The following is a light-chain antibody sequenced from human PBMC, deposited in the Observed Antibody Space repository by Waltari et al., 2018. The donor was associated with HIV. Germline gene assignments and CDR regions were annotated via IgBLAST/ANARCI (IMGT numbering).Light chain of an antibody. J-gene: IGKJ2*01. CDR1: PSVFYSSNNKNY. Sequence: DIVMTQSPDSLAVSLGERATINCKSSPSVFYSSNNKNYLAWYQRKPGQPPKLLIYWASTRESGVPDRFSGSGSGTDFSRTISSLQAEDVAVYYCQQYYSRPPTFGQGTKLEIK. CDR2: WAS. CDR3: QQYYSRPPT. V-gene: IGKV4-1*01.